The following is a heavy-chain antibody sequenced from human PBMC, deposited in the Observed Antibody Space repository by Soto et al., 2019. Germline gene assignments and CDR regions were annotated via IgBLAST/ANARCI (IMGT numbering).Heavy chain of an antibody. CDR3: ARPHRDGYNLYYFGY. CDR1: GGTFSSYA. J-gene: IGHJ4*02. CDR2: IIPIFGTA. V-gene: IGHV1-69*01. Sequence: QVQLVQSGAEVKKPGSSVKVSCKASGGTFSSYAISWVRQAPGQGLEWMGGIIPIFGTANYAQKFQGRGTITADESTSTAYMELSSLRSEDTAVYYCARPHRDGYNLYYFGYWGQGTLVTVSS. D-gene: IGHD5-12*01.